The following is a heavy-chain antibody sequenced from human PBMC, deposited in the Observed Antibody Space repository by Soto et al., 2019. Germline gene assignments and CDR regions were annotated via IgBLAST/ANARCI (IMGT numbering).Heavy chain of an antibody. J-gene: IGHJ6*02. CDR2: IIPILGIA. V-gene: IGHV1-69*08. Sequence: QVQLVQSGAEVKKPGSSVKVSCKASGGTFSSYTISWVRQAPGQGLEWMGRIIPILGIANYAQKFQGRVTITADKSTSTAYMALSSLRSEDTAVYYCAREWIQLWRFSYGMDVWGQGTTVTVSS. CDR1: GGTFSSYT. CDR3: AREWIQLWRFSYGMDV. D-gene: IGHD5-18*01.